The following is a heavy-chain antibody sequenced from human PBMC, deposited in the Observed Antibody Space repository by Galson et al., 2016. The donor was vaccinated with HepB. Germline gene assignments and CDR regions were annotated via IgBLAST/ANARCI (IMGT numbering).Heavy chain of an antibody. CDR2: ISGSGDST. J-gene: IGHJ4*02. CDR3: AKHLYLLSESSGYAKLDY. V-gene: IGHV3-23*01. Sequence: SLRLSCAGYGFSFSSYAMNWVRQASGKGLEWVSAISGSGDSTYYADSVKGRFTISRDNSKNTLYLQMHSLRAEDTAVYYCAKHLYLLSESSGYAKLDYWGQGTLVTVSS. CDR1: GFSFSSYA. D-gene: IGHD3-22*01.